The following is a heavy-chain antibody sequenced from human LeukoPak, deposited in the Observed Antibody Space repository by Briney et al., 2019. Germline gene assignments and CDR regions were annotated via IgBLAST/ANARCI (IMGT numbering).Heavy chain of an antibody. Sequence: PSETLSLTCTVSGGSISSSSYSWGWIRQPPGKGLEWIGTIYYSGSTYYNPSLKSRVTISLDTSQNQLSLKLSSVTAADTAVYYCAIDSSVYYIGYWGQGTLVTVSS. D-gene: IGHD3-22*01. J-gene: IGHJ4*02. V-gene: IGHV4-39*07. CDR1: GGSISSSSYS. CDR3: AIDSSVYYIGY. CDR2: IYYSGST.